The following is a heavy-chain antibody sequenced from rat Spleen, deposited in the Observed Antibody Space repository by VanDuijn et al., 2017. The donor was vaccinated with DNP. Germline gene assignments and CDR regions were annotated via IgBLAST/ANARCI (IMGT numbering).Heavy chain of an antibody. Sequence: EVQLVESGGGLVQPGRSLKLSCAASGFTFSNYYMAWVRQVPGKRLEWVASITSSGVSTYYPDSVKGRFTISRDNAKNTLYLRMNSLRSEDTATYYCATHTFTPGITTPFAYWGQGTLVTVSS. J-gene: IGHJ3*01. CDR2: ITSSGVST. CDR3: ATHTFTPGITTPFAY. V-gene: IGHV5-25*01. D-gene: IGHD1-4*01. CDR1: GFTFSNYY.